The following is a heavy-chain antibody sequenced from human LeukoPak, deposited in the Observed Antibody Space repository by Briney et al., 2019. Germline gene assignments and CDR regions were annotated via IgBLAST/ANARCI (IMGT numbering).Heavy chain of an antibody. J-gene: IGHJ4*02. D-gene: IGHD5-12*01. CDR1: GYTFTSYG. V-gene: IGHV1-18*01. CDR2: ISAYNGNT. Sequence: ASVKVSCKASGYTFTSYGISWVRQPPGQGLEWMGWISAYNGNTNYAQKLQGRVTMTTDTSTSTAYMELRSLRSDDTAVYYCARLSQYSGYDSYFDYWGQGTLVTVSS. CDR3: ARLSQYSGYDSYFDY.